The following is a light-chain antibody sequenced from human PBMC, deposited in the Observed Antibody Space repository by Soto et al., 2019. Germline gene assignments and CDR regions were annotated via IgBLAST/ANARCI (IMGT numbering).Light chain of an antibody. CDR3: QQYGSSPFT. CDR1: QSVSSSY. Sequence: EIVLTQSPGTLSLSPGERATLSCRASQSVSSSYLAWYQHKPGQAPRLLIYGASSRATGIPDRFSGSGSGPDFTLTISRLEPEDLAVYYCQQYGSSPFTFGPGTKVDI. V-gene: IGKV3-20*01. CDR2: GAS. J-gene: IGKJ3*01.